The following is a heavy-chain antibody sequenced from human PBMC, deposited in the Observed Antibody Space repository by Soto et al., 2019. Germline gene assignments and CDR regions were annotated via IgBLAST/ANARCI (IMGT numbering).Heavy chain of an antibody. CDR2: IIPILGLA. V-gene: IGHV1-69*02. CDR1: GDTFSTYT. CDR3: ARCSGSAYGYSRSCSHYGMDV. D-gene: IGHD6-13*01. Sequence: QVQLVQSGAEMKKPGSSVKVSCKASGDTFSTYTVSWVRQAPGQGLEWMGRIIPILGLANYAQKFQGRITITADKSTSAAYMELSSLRSEDTAVYYCARCSGSAYGYSRSCSHYGMDVWGQGTTVTVSS. J-gene: IGHJ6*02.